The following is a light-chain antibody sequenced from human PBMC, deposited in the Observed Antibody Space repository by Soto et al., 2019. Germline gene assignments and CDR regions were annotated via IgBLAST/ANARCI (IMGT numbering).Light chain of an antibody. V-gene: IGLV1-51*01. CDR2: DDN. Sequence: QSVMTQPPSVSAAPGQKVTISCSGSSSNIGGNSVSWYQQLPGTAPKLLIYDDNKRPSGIPDRCSGCKSGTSATLGITGFQTGDEADYYCGSWDSSLSAYVFGTGTKVTVL. J-gene: IGLJ1*01. CDR3: GSWDSSLSAYV. CDR1: SSNIGGNS.